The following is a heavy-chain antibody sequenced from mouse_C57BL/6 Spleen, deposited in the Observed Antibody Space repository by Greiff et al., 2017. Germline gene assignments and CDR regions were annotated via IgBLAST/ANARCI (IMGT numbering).Heavy chain of an antibody. J-gene: IGHJ4*01. CDR1: GYTFTSYW. D-gene: IGHD1-1*01. CDR3: ARKTTVVGPYAMDY. CDR2: IDPSDSET. Sequence: QVQLQQPGAELVRPGSSVKLSCKASGYTFTSYWMHWVKQRPIQGLEWIGNIDPSDSETHYNQKFKDKATLTVDKSSSTAYMQRSSLTSEDSAVYYCARKTTVVGPYAMDYWGQGTSVTVSS. V-gene: IGHV1-52*01.